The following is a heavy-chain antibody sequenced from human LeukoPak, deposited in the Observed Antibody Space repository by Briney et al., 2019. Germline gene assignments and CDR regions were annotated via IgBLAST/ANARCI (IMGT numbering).Heavy chain of an antibody. D-gene: IGHD4-17*01. Sequence: PSETLSLTCTVSGGSISSSSYYWGWIRQPPGKGLEWIGSIYYSGSTYYNPSLKSRVTISVDTSKNQFSLKLSSVTAADTAVYYCARRSGTVTLNWFDPWGQGTLVTVSS. CDR1: GGSISSSSYY. V-gene: IGHV4-39*01. CDR3: ARRSGTVTLNWFDP. J-gene: IGHJ5*02. CDR2: IYYSGST.